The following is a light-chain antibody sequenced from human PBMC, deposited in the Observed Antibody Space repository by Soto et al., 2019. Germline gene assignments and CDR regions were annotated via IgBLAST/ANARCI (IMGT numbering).Light chain of an antibody. Sequence: EIVLTQSPGTLSLSPGERATLSCRASQSVSSSYLAWYQQKTGKAPRLLIYGASSRATGIPDRFSGSGSGTEFTLTISRLEPEDFAVYYFQQYGSSPSTFGQGTKVEIK. V-gene: IGKV3-20*01. CDR1: QSVSSSY. CDR3: QQYGSSPST. J-gene: IGKJ1*01. CDR2: GAS.